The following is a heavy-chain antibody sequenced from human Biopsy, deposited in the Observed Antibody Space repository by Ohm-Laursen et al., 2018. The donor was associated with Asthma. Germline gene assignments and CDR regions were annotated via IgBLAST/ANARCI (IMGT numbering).Heavy chain of an antibody. D-gene: IGHD3-3*01. CDR2: GGSYYDRGLK. CDR1: GFTFRSYA. V-gene: IGHV3-30-3*01. Sequence: SLGLSCTASGFTFRSYAMHWVRQAPGKGLEWVAVGGSYYDRGLKYYADSVNGRFTVSRDDSKNTLYLQMNSLRPDDTAVYYCARDVMEWYLPAFDFWGQGTLVTVSS. J-gene: IGHJ4*02. CDR3: ARDVMEWYLPAFDF.